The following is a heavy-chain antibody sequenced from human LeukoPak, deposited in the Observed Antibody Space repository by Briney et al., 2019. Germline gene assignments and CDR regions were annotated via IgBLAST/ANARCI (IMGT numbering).Heavy chain of an antibody. CDR3: ARVTTVTTSFHFDY. Sequence: SQTLSLTCTVSGGSISSGGYYWSWIRQPPGEGLEWIGYIYYSGSTYYHPSLKSRVTISLDTSKNQFSLKLSSVTAADTAVYYCARVTTVTTSFHFDYWGQGTLVNVSS. CDR2: IYYSGST. J-gene: IGHJ4*02. D-gene: IGHD4-17*01. CDR1: GGSISSGGYY. V-gene: IGHV4-30-4*01.